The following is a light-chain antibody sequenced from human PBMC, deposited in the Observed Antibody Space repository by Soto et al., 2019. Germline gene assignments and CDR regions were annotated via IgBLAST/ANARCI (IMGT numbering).Light chain of an antibody. Sequence: EIVLTQSPGTLSLSPGERATLSCRASQSVSSSYLAWYQQEPGQAPRLLIYGASTRAPDISDRFSGSGSGTDFTLTISRLEPEDSAEYYCQQFDYSPLTFGQGTKVEVK. CDR1: QSVSSSY. V-gene: IGKV3-20*01. CDR3: QQFDYSPLT. J-gene: IGKJ1*01. CDR2: GAS.